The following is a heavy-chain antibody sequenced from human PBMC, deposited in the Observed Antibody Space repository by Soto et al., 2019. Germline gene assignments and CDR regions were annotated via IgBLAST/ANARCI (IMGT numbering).Heavy chain of an antibody. CDR1: GFTFSSYW. Sequence: EVQLVESGGGLVQPGGSLRLSCAASGFTFSSYWMHWVRQAPGKGLVWVSRINSDGSSTSYADSVKGRFTISRDNAKNPLYLQMNSLRAEDTAVYYCARGPLGYCSGASCCAFDYWGQGTLVTVSS. J-gene: IGHJ4*02. CDR3: ARGPLGYCSGASCCAFDY. V-gene: IGHV3-74*01. D-gene: IGHD2-2*01. CDR2: INSDGSST.